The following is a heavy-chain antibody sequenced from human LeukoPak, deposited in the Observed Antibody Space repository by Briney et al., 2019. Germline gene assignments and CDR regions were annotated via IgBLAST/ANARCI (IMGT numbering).Heavy chain of an antibody. V-gene: IGHV1-8*01. J-gene: IGHJ4*02. CDR1: GYTFTSYD. CDR3: ARFYYDSSGYSSSFDY. CDR2: MNPNSGNT. Sequence: ASVKVSCKASGYTFTSYDISWGRQATGQGLEWMGWMNPNSGNTGYAQKFQGRVTMTRNTSISTAYMELSSLRSEDTAVYYCARFYYDSSGYSSSFDYWGQGTLVTVSS. D-gene: IGHD3-22*01.